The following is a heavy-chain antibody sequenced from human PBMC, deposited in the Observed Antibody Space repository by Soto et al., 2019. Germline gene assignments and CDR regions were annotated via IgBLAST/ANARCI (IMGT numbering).Heavy chain of an antibody. D-gene: IGHD3-3*01. J-gene: IGHJ6*02. CDR3: ARGSNYDFWGGSPLYGMDV. V-gene: IGHV1-18*01. CDR2: ISAYNGNT. Sequence: ASLKVSCKASGYTFTSYGISWVRQAPGQGLEWMGWISAYNGNTNYAQKLQGRVTITTDTSTSTAYMELSSLRSDDTAVYYCARGSNYDFWGGSPLYGMDVWGQGTTITVSS. CDR1: GYTFTSYG.